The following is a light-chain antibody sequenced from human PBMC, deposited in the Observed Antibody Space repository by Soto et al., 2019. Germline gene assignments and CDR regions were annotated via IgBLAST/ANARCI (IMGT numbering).Light chain of an antibody. CDR2: RAS. J-gene: IGKJ2*01. CDR3: QHYNFWPHS. Sequence: EIVLTQSPATLSVSPGERATLSCRASQSVRSNVAWYQQKPGQAPRLLIYRASIRATGVPARFSGSGSGTEFTLTISGLQSEDVSIYFCQHYNFWPHSFGQGTNVDI. CDR1: QSVRSN. V-gene: IGKV3-15*01.